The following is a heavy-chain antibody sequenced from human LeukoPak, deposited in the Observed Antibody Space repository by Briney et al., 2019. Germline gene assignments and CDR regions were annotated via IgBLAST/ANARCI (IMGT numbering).Heavy chain of an antibody. CDR3: ARTYSSSWIRFDY. Sequence: GASVKVSCKASGYTFTGYYMHWVRQAPGQGLEWMGWINPNSGGTNYAQKFQGRVTMTRDTSISTAYMELSRLRSDDTAVYYCARTYSSSWIRFDYWGQGTLVTVSS. D-gene: IGHD6-13*01. V-gene: IGHV1-2*02. J-gene: IGHJ4*02. CDR1: GYTFTGYY. CDR2: INPNSGGT.